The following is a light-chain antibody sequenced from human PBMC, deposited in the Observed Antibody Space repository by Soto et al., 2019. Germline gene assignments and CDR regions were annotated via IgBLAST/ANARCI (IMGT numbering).Light chain of an antibody. CDR1: RSVLYNSNNKNY. J-gene: IGKJ2*01. CDR3: QHYYTTPRT. Sequence: DIVMTQSPASLAVSLGERATINCKSSRSVLYNSNNKNYLAWYQQKPGQPPKLLIYWASTRESGVPDRFSGSGSGTDFTLTISSLQAEDVAVYYCQHYYTTPRTFGQGTKLEIK. CDR2: WAS. V-gene: IGKV4-1*01.